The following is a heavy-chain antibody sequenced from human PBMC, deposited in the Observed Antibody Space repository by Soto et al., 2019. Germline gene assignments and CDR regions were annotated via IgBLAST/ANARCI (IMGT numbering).Heavy chain of an antibody. Sequence: SETLSLTCTVSGGSISSSSYYWGWIRQPPGKGLEWIGSIYYSGSTYYNPSLKSRVTISVDTSKNQFSLKLSSLTAADTAVYYCARQKNDYGDYDFDYWGQGTLVTVSS. J-gene: IGHJ4*02. D-gene: IGHD4-17*01. CDR3: ARQKNDYGDYDFDY. CDR2: IYYSGST. CDR1: GGSISSSSYY. V-gene: IGHV4-39*01.